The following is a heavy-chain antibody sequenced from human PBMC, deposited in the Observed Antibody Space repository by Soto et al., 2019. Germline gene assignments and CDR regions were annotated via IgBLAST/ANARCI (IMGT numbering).Heavy chain of an antibody. Sequence: EVQLLESGGGLVQPGGSLRLSCAASGFTFNSYAMSWVRQAPGKGLEWVSAITVSVGSTYYAGSVKGRFTVSSDNSKNTLYLQMNSLRVEDTAVYYCAKGGDSSWYSHFDYWGQGTLVTVSS. CDR1: GFTFNSYA. D-gene: IGHD6-13*01. CDR3: AKGGDSSWYSHFDY. CDR2: ITVSVGST. V-gene: IGHV3-23*01. J-gene: IGHJ4*02.